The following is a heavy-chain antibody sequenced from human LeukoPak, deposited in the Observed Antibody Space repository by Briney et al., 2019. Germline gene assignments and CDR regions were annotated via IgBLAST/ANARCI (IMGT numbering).Heavy chain of an antibody. J-gene: IGHJ6*03. V-gene: IGHV3-23*01. CDR1: GFTFSSYA. CDR3: ARDLLGYNYHYMDV. Sequence: PGGSLRLSCAASGFTFSSYAMNWVRQAPGKGLEWVSTISGSGGSTYYADSVKGRFTISRDNAKNSLYLQMNSLRAEDTAVYYCARDLLGYNYHYMDVWGKGTTVTVSS. D-gene: IGHD3-22*01. CDR2: ISGSGGST.